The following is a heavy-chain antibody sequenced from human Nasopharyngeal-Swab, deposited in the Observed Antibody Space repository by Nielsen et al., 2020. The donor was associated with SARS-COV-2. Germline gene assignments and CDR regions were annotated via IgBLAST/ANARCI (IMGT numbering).Heavy chain of an antibody. CDR2: IYTSGST. J-gene: IGHJ4*02. CDR3: ARVTRDGYNYDRFDY. CDR1: GGSISSYY. D-gene: IGHD5-24*01. Sequence: SETLSLTCTVSGGSISSYYWSWIRQPAGKGLEWIGRIYTSGSTNYNPSLKSRVTMSVDTSKNQFSLKLSSVTAADTAVYYCARVTRDGYNYDRFDYWGQGTPVTVSS. V-gene: IGHV4-4*07.